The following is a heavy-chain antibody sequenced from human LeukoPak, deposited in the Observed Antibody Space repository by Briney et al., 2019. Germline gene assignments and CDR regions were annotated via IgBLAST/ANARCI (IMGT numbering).Heavy chain of an antibody. CDR1: GFTFSSYA. Sequence: RAGGSLRLSCAASGFTFSSYAMSWVRQAPGKGLEWVSAISGSGGSTYYADSVKGRFTISRDNSKNTQYLQMNSLRAEDTAVYYCAKDHMVRGVIIPYDYWGQGTLVTVSS. CDR3: AKDHMVRGVIIPYDY. CDR2: ISGSGGST. V-gene: IGHV3-23*01. D-gene: IGHD3-10*01. J-gene: IGHJ4*02.